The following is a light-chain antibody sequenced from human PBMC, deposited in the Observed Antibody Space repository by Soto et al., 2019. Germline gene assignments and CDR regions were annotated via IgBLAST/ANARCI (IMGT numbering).Light chain of an antibody. V-gene: IGKV1-17*01. CDR3: LQHNSYPRK. CDR2: AAS. Sequence: DIQMNQSPSSLSASVGDRVTISCRASQDIRNDLGWYQQKSGKAPKRLIYAASSLQSGVPSRFSGSGSGTEFTLTISCLQPEDFATYYCLQHNSYPRKFGQGTKVEIK. J-gene: IGKJ1*01. CDR1: QDIRND.